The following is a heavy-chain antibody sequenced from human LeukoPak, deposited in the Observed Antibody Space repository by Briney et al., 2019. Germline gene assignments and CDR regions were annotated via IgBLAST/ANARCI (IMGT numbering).Heavy chain of an antibody. CDR2: IWYDGSDK. Sequence: GGSLRLSCAASGFTFNTYGMNWVRQAPGKGLEWVAIIWYDGSDKYYADSVKGRFTISRDNSKSTLYLQVNTLRAEDTAVYYCARVGCTGGSCLAYNYYAMDVWGQGTTVTVSS. CDR1: GFTFNTYG. D-gene: IGHD2-15*01. J-gene: IGHJ6*02. V-gene: IGHV3-33*01. CDR3: ARVGCTGGSCLAYNYYAMDV.